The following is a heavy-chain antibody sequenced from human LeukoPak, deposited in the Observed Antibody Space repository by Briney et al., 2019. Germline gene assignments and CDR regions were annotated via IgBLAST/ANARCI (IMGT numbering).Heavy chain of an antibody. J-gene: IGHJ4*02. Sequence: GGSLRLSCAASGFTFSSYAMGWVRQAPGKGLECVSGISSSGGGTYYADSVKGRFTISRDNSKNTLYLQMNSLRAEDTAVYYCAKDQYYDSKAPFDYWGQGTLVTVSS. CDR3: AKDQYYDSKAPFDY. V-gene: IGHV3-23*01. CDR1: GFTFSSYA. CDR2: ISSSGGGT. D-gene: IGHD3-22*01.